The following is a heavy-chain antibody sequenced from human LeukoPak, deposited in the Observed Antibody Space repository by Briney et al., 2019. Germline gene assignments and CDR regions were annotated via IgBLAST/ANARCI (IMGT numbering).Heavy chain of an antibody. Sequence: GSSVKVSCKASGGTFSSYAISWVRQAPGQGLEWMGGIIPIFGTANYAQKFQGRVTITADKSTSTAYMELSSLRSEDTAVYYCARLDTYYYDSSGQFYYWGQGTLVTASS. J-gene: IGHJ4*02. CDR3: ARLDTYYYDSSGQFYY. D-gene: IGHD3-22*01. V-gene: IGHV1-69*06. CDR1: GGTFSSYA. CDR2: IIPIFGTA.